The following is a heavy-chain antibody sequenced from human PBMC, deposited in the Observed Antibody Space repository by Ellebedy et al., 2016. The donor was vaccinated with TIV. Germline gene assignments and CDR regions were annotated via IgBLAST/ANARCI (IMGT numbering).Heavy chain of an antibody. V-gene: IGHV3-11*04. D-gene: IGHD4-23*01. Sequence: GGSLRLSCAASGFTLSDYYMSWIRQAPGKGLEWVSGISGIATTTEYRDSVKGRFTISRDDAKSSLYLQMNRLTVEETAVYYCVTQWELYDWGQGTLVTVSS. CDR1: GFTLSDYY. CDR2: ISGIATTT. J-gene: IGHJ4*02. CDR3: VTQWELYD.